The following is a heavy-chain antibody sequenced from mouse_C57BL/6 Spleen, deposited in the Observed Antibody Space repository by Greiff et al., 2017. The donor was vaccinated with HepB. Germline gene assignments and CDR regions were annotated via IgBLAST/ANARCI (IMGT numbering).Heavy chain of an antibody. J-gene: IGHJ3*01. CDR3: ARPYYYGSSFFAY. CDR2: IDPSDSYT. V-gene: IGHV1-50*01. CDR1: GYTFTSYW. Sequence: QVQLQQPGAELVKPGASVKLSCKASGYTFTSYWMQWVKQRPGQGLEWIGEIDPSDSYTNYNQKFKGKATLTVDTSSSTAYMQLSSLTSEDSAVYYCARPYYYGSSFFAYWGQGTLVTVSA. D-gene: IGHD1-1*01.